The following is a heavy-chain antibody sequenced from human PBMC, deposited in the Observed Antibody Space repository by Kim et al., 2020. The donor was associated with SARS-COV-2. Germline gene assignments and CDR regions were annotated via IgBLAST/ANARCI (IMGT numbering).Heavy chain of an antibody. CDR2: ISAYNGNT. J-gene: IGHJ4*02. CDR3: ARDAADIVVVVAASVDY. V-gene: IGHV1-18*01. D-gene: IGHD2-15*01. CDR1: GYTFTSYG. Sequence: ASVKVSCKASGYTFTSYGISWVRQAPGQGLEWMGWISAYNGNTNYAQKLQGRVTMTTDTSTSTAYMELRSLRSDDTAVYYCARDAADIVVVVAASVDYWGQGTLVTVSS.